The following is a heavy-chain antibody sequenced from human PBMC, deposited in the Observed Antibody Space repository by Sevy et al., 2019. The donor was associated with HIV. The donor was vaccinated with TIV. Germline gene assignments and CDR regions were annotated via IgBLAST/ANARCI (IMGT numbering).Heavy chain of an antibody. CDR1: GFTFSSYA. V-gene: IGHV3-30-3*01. J-gene: IGHJ6*02. CDR3: AREIDSYGQGGYYYGMDV. D-gene: IGHD5-18*01. Sequence: GGSLRLSCAASGFTFSSYAMHWVRQAPGKGLEWVAVISYDGSNKYYADSVKGRFTISRDNSKNTLYLQMNSLRAEDTAVYYCAREIDSYGQGGYYYGMDVWGQRTTVTVSS. CDR2: ISYDGSNK.